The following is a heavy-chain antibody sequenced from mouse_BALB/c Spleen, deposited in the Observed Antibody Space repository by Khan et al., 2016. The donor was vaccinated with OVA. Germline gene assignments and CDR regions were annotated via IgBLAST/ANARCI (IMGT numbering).Heavy chain of an antibody. CDR3: ARQPYYHYNIMVY. Sequence: VKLEVSGPGLVAPSQSLSITCTISGFSLTNYGVHWVRQPPGKGLEWLVVIWSDGSTTYNSALKSRLTISKDNSKSQVFLKVNSLQTDDTAMYFCARQPYYHYNIMVYWGQGTSVTVSS. CDR1: GFSLTNYG. J-gene: IGHJ4*01. V-gene: IGHV2-6-1*01. CDR2: IWSDGST. D-gene: IGHD2-4*01.